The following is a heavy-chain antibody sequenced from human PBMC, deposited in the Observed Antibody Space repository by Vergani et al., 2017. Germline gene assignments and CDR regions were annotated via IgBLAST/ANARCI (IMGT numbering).Heavy chain of an antibody. CDR3: ARDLGPTDYWYFDL. Sequence: VQLVQSGAEVKKPGASVKVSCKASGYTFTGYYMHWVRQAPGQGLEWMGWINPNSGGTNYAQKFQGRVTMTRDTSISTAYMELSSVTAADTAVYYCARDLGPTDYWYFDLWGRGTLVTVSS. CDR1: GYTFTGYY. V-gene: IGHV1-2*02. J-gene: IGHJ2*01. D-gene: IGHD3-16*01. CDR2: INPNSGGT.